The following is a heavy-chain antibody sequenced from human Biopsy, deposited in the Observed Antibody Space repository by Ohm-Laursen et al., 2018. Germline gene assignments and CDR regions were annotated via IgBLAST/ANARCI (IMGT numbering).Heavy chain of an antibody. CDR2: INCKTGAT. D-gene: IGHD2-8*01. V-gene: IGHV1-2*02. CDR3: ARDPLNGHKHFDY. CDR1: SYTFTDYN. Sequence: GASVKVSCKASSYTFTDYNIHWMRRAPGQGLEWLGYINCKTGATNYAQKFQGTVTMTGDTSISTAYLALGSLRSADTAIYYCARDPLNGHKHFDYWGQGSLVTVSS. J-gene: IGHJ4*02.